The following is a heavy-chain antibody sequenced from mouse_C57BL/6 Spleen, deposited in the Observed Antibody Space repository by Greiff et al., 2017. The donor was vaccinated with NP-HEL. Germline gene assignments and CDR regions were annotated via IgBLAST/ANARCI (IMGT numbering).Heavy chain of an antibody. CDR2: IDPSDSET. V-gene: IGHV1-52*01. CDR3: ARRDYGSRAWFAY. D-gene: IGHD1-1*01. J-gene: IGHJ3*01. Sequence: VKQSCKASGYTFTSYWMHWVKQRPIQGLEWIGNIDPSDSETHYNQKFKDKATLTVDKSSSTAYMQLSSLTSEDSAVYYCARRDYGSRAWFAYWGQGTLVTVSA. CDR1: GYTFTSYW.